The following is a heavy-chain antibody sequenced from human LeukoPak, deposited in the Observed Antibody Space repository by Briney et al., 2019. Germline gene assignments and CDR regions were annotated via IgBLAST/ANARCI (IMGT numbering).Heavy chain of an antibody. Sequence: GGSLRLSCAASGFTFSSYWMSLVRQAPGKGLEWVANIKQDGSEKYYVDSVKGRFTISRDNAKNSLYLQMNSLRAEDTAVYYCARASTRIVGASYYYYGMDVWGQGTTVTVSS. V-gene: IGHV3-7*01. CDR1: GFTFSSYW. J-gene: IGHJ6*02. CDR3: ARASTRIVGASYYYYGMDV. CDR2: IKQDGSEK. D-gene: IGHD1-26*01.